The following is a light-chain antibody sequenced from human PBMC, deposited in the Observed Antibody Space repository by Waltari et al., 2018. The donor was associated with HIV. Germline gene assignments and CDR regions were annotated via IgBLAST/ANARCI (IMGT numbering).Light chain of an antibody. Sequence: DIVMTQSPESLAVSLGERATINCKSSQSLLFSSNNKNYLAWYQQKVGQSPKLLINWASTRESGVPDRFSGSGSGTNFTLTISSLQPEDVAVYYCLQFYGYLYTFGQGTNLEIK. J-gene: IGKJ2*01. CDR3: LQFYGYLYT. V-gene: IGKV4-1*01. CDR1: QSLLFSSNNKNY. CDR2: WAS.